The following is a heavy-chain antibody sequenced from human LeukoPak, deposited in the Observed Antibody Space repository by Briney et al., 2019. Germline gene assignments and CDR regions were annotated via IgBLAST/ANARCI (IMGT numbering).Heavy chain of an antibody. CDR2: IYPSGST. J-gene: IGHJ4*02. CDR3: ARNGGNSDVDY. CDR1: W. D-gene: IGHD4-23*01. Sequence: WIGWVRQMPGKGLEWIGEIYPSGSTNYNPSLKSRVTISVDKSKNQFSLKLSSVTAADTAVYYCARNGGNSDVDYWGQGTLVTVYS. V-gene: IGHV4-4*02.